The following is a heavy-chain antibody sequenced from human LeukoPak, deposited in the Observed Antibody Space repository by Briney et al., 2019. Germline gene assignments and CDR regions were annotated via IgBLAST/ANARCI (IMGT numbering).Heavy chain of an antibody. CDR1: GFTFSSYD. CDR2: IGSAGDT. V-gene: IGHV3-13*04. D-gene: IGHD6-13*01. CDR3: ARDQELKFDY. J-gene: IGHJ4*02. Sequence: SGGSLRLSCAASGFTFSSYDMHWVRQATGKGLEWVSLIGSAGDTYYLGSVKGRFTISRENAKESLYLQMNSLRAEDTAVYYCARDQELKFDYWGQGTLATVSS.